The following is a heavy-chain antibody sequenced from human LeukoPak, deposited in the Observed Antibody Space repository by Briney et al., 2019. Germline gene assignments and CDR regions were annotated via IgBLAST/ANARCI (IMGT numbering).Heavy chain of an antibody. Sequence: GGSLRLSCAASGFTFSNYYMHWVRQAPGKGLEWVAVISNDGGNKYYVDSLKGRFTISRDNPKNTLYLHMNSLRAEDTAVYYCAKNYYGMDVWGQGTMVTVSS. CDR1: GFTFSNYY. CDR3: AKNYYGMDV. CDR2: ISNDGGNK. V-gene: IGHV3-30*18. J-gene: IGHJ6*02.